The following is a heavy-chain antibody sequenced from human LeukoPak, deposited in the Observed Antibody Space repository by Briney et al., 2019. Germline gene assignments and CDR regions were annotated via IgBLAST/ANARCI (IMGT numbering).Heavy chain of an antibody. CDR3: ARVDIYGDPTYFDY. D-gene: IGHD4-17*01. CDR2: ISPSGGST. V-gene: IGHV1-46*03. CDR1: GYTFTRYY. J-gene: IGHJ4*02. Sequence: ASVKASCKASGYTFTRYYIHWVRQAPGQGLEWMGIISPSGGSTNYAQKFQGRVTMTRDTSTSTVYMELSSLRSEDTAVYYCARVDIYGDPTYFDYWGQGTLVTVSS.